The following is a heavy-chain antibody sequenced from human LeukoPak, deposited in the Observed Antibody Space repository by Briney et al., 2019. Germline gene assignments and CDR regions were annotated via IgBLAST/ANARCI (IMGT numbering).Heavy chain of an antibody. CDR2: ISWNSGSI. V-gene: IGHV3-9*01. Sequence: PGRSLRISCAASGFTFDDYAMHWVRQAPGNGLEWVSGISWNSGSIGYADSVKGRFTISRDNAKNSLYLQMNSLRAEDTALYYCAKEGSLAARPLDYWGQGTLVTVSS. J-gene: IGHJ4*02. D-gene: IGHD6-6*01. CDR3: AKEGSLAARPLDY. CDR1: GFTFDDYA.